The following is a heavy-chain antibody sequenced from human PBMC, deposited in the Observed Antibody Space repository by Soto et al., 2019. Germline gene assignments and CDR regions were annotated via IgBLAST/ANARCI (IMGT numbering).Heavy chain of an antibody. J-gene: IGHJ4*02. V-gene: IGHV5-51*01. CDR3: ARLPQPAGYYDSSGQLDY. CDR2: IYPGGSDT. Sequence: HGESLKISCKGSGYSFTSYWIGWVRQMPGKGLEWMGIIYPGGSDTRYSPSFQGQVTISADKSISTAYLQWSSLKASDTAMYYCARLPQPAGYYDSSGQLDYWGQGTLVTVSS. CDR1: GYSFTSYW. D-gene: IGHD3-22*01.